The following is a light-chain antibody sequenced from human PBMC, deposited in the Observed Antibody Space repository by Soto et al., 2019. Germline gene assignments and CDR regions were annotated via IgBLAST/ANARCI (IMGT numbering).Light chain of an antibody. CDR1: QSIDSW. V-gene: IGKV1-5*03. Sequence: DIQMTQSPSTLSASVGDRVTISCRASQSIDSWLAWYQQKPGKAPKLLMYKASSLESGVPSRFSDSGSETEFTLTISSLQPDDFATYYCQHYKSYPWTFGQGTKVDI. CDR3: QHYKSYPWT. J-gene: IGKJ1*01. CDR2: KAS.